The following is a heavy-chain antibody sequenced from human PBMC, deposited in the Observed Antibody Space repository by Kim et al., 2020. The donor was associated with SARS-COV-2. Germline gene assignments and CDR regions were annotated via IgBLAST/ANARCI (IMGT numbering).Heavy chain of an antibody. J-gene: IGHJ6*02. D-gene: IGHD3-10*01. Sequence: RFTISRDNAKNSLYLQMNSLRAEDTALYYCAKDTRPGFGPAQYYYYGMDVWGQGTTVTVSS. CDR3: AKDTRPGFGPAQYYYYGMDV. V-gene: IGHV3-9*01.